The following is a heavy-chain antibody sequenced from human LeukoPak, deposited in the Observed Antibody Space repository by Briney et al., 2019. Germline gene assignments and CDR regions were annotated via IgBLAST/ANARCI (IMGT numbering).Heavy chain of an antibody. V-gene: IGHV4-34*01. Sequence: SETLSLTCAVYGGSFSGYYWSWIRQPPGKGLEWIGEINHSGSTNYNPSLKSRVTISLDTSKNQVSLKLSSVTAADTAVYYCARDRGITVAGRGYWYFDLWGRGTLVTVSS. J-gene: IGHJ2*01. CDR2: INHSGST. D-gene: IGHD6-19*01. CDR1: GGSFSGYY. CDR3: ARDRGITVAGRGYWYFDL.